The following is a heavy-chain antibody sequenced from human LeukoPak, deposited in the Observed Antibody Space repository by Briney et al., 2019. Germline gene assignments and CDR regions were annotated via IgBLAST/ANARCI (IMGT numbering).Heavy chain of an antibody. Sequence: SQTLSLTCGISGDSVSSNSGAWNWIRQSTSRGLEYLGRTYYRSHWYNDYAPSVKSRISITSDTSKNQFSLQLNSVTPEDTAVYYCARASSGRIDYWGQGTLVTVSS. V-gene: IGHV6-1*01. CDR3: ARASSGRIDY. CDR1: GDSVSSNSGA. CDR2: TYYRSHWYN. D-gene: IGHD1-26*01. J-gene: IGHJ4*02.